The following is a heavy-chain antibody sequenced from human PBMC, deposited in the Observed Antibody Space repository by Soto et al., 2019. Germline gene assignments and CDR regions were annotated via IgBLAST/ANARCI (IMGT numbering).Heavy chain of an antibody. CDR3: TGRPYDLSGYYYNGYYYGMDV. Sequence: EVQLVESGGGLVQPGGSLKLSCAASGFIFSDSGLHWVRQASGKGLEWVGRIRSQAHSYATLYAESGKGRFTISRDDSTSTTYLQMNSLKTEDPAVYYCTGRPYDLSGYYYNGYYYGMDVWGQGTTVTVSS. D-gene: IGHD3-22*01. J-gene: IGHJ6*02. CDR1: GFIFSDSG. CDR2: IRSQAHSYAT. V-gene: IGHV3-73*02.